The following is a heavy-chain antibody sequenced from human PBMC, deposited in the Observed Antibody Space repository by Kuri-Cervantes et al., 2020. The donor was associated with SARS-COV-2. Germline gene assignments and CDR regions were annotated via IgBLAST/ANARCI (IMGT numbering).Heavy chain of an antibody. CDR1: GVPVTGGSYS. CDR2: LDTSGST. V-gene: IGHV4-61*09. Sequence: LRLSCAVSGVPVTGGSYSWAWIRQPAGKGLEWIGHLDTSGSTTYNPSLRGRVTISLDPSNNRFSLSLTSTTAADTAAYYCGKVSWLQLWRRYSDSWGQGTLVTVSS. CDR3: GKVSWLQLWRRYSDS. D-gene: IGHD5-24*01. J-gene: IGHJ4*02.